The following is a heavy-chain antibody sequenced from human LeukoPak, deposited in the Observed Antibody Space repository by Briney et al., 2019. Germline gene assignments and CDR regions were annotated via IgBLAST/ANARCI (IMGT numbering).Heavy chain of an antibody. CDR3: AKDSRVAPFDY. V-gene: IGHV3-23*01. D-gene: IGHD2-2*01. CDR1: GFTFSTYA. J-gene: IGHJ4*02. CDR2: ISGSGDST. Sequence: GGSLRLSCAASGFTFSTYAVTWVRQAPGKGLEWVSTISGSGDSTYYADSVKGRFTISRDNSKNTLYLQMNSLRAEDTAVYYCAKDSRVAPFDYWGQGTLVTVFS.